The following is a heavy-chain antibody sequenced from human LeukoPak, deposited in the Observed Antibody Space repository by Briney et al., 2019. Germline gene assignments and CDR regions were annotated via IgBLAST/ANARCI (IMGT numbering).Heavy chain of an antibody. J-gene: IGHJ6*03. CDR1: GFTFSSYA. V-gene: IGHV3-23*01. D-gene: IGHD4-11*01. CDR3: AKNPTVTTPNYYYYYYMDV. CDR2: ISGSGGST. Sequence: PGGSLRLSCAASGFTFSSYAMSWVRQAPGKGLEWVSAISGSGGSTYYADSVKGRFTISRDNSKNTLYLQTNSLRAEDTAVYYCAKNPTVTTPNYYYYYYMDVWGKGTTVTVSS.